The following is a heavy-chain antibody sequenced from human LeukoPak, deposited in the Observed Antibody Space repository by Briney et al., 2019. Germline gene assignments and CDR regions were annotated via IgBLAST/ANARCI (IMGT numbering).Heavy chain of an antibody. Sequence: SETLSLTCTVSVSGDSFSSYHWSWLRQPPGKGLEWIGYISSSGSTSYNTSLKSRVTISVDTSKNQFSLKLGSVTAADTAVYYCARVGRGDHTWGSYSCDHWGQGTLVSVSS. CDR2: ISSSGST. D-gene: IGHD3-16*01. J-gene: IGHJ1*01. CDR3: ARVGRGDHTWGSYSCDH. CDR1: GDSFSSYH. V-gene: IGHV4-59*01.